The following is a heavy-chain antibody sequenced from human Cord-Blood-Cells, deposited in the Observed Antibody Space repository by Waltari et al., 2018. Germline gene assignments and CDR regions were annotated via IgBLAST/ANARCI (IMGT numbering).Heavy chain of an antibody. V-gene: IGHV1-2*04. CDR3: ARSGSVAAQYYFDY. CDR1: GYTLPGYY. J-gene: IGHJ4*02. Sequence: QVQLVQSGAEVKKPGASVKVSCKASGYTLPGYYLPWLRQAPGQGLEWMGWINPNSGGTNYAQKFQGWVTMTRDTSISTAYMELSRLRSDDTAVYYCARSGSVAAQYYFDYWGQGTLVTVSS. D-gene: IGHD6-6*01. CDR2: INPNSGGT.